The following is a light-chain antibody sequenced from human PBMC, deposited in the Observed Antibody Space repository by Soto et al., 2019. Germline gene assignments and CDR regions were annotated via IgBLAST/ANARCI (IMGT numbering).Light chain of an antibody. Sequence: QSVLTQPASVSGSPGQSITISCSGTGSDVGGYNYVSWYQQHPGKAPKVVIYDVSDRPSGVYNRFSGSKSGNTASLTISGLQAEVEADSYCSSYTSSSTLLYVFGTGTKVTAL. CDR1: GSDVGGYNY. CDR3: SSYTSSSTLLYV. V-gene: IGLV2-14*03. J-gene: IGLJ1*01. CDR2: DVS.